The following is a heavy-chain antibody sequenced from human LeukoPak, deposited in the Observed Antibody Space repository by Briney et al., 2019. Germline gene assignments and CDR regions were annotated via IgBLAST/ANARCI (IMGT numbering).Heavy chain of an antibody. CDR2: IIAIFGTA. Sequence: ASVKVSCKASGGTFSSYAISWVRQAPGQGLEWMGGIIAIFGTANYAQKFQGRVTITADESTSTAYMELSSLRSEDTAVYYCARDLDQGYSYGLDYWGQGTLVTVSS. J-gene: IGHJ4*02. CDR1: GGTFSSYA. D-gene: IGHD5-18*01. CDR3: ARDLDQGYSYGLDY. V-gene: IGHV1-69*13.